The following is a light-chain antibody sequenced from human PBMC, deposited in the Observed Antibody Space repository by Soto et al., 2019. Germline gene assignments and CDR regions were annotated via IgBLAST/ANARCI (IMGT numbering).Light chain of an antibody. CDR2: DAS. V-gene: IGKV3-11*01. CDR3: QLTYQRSRWPPIA. J-gene: IGKJ5*01. CDR1: ERISHS. Sequence: DIVLTQSPATLSLSPGDRVTLSCRANERISHSLAWYQQKPGQAPRILIYDASFRPTGIPERFSGSGSGTDFTPAITILARYVFAVYYWQLTYQRSRWPPIAFGQGTR.